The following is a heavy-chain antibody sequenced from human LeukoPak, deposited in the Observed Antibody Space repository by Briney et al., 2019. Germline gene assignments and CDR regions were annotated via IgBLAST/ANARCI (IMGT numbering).Heavy chain of an antibody. Sequence: SETPSLTCTVSGGSINTYYWSWIRQPAGKGLEWIGRIYNTGNTIYNPSLKSRVTMSIDTSKNQLSLRLSSVTGADTAVYYCAREVVLASSNWFDPWGQGTLVSVSS. J-gene: IGHJ5*02. CDR2: IYNTGNT. V-gene: IGHV4-4*07. D-gene: IGHD2-15*01. CDR1: GGSINTYY. CDR3: AREVVLASSNWFDP.